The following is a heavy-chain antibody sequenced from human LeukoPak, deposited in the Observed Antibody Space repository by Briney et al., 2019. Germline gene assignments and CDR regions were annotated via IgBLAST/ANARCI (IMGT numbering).Heavy chain of an antibody. J-gene: IGHJ6*04. CDR3: AELGITMIGGV. CDR1: GYSISSGYY. D-gene: IGHD3-10*02. V-gene: IGHV3-11*04. CDR2: ISSSGSTI. Sequence: LSLTCTVSGYSISSGYYWGWIPQPPGKGLEWVSYISSSGSTIYYADSVKGRFTISRDNAKNPLYLQMNSLRAEDTAVYYCAELGITMIGGVWGKGTTVTISS.